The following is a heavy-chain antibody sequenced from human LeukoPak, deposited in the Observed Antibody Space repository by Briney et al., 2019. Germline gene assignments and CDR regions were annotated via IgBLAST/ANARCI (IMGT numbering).Heavy chain of an antibody. CDR2: IYSGGST. J-gene: IGHJ4*02. V-gene: IGHV3-53*01. Sequence: PGGSLRLSCAASGFTVSSNYMSWVRQAPGKGLEWVSVIYSGGSTYYADSVKGRFTISRDNSKNTLYLQMNSLRAEDTAVYYCAKDYSSGYYYYFDYWGQGTLVTVSS. CDR3: AKDYSSGYYYYFDY. D-gene: IGHD3-22*01. CDR1: GFTVSSNY.